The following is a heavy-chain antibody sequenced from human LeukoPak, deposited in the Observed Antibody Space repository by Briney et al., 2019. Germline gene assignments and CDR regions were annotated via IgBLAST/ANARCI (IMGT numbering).Heavy chain of an antibody. J-gene: IGHJ4*02. V-gene: IGHV3-23*01. CDR2: ISGSGGST. CDR1: GFTFSSYA. Sequence: GGSLRLSCAASGFTFSSYAMSWVRQAPGKGLEWVSAISGSGGSTYYADSVKGRFTISRDNSKNTLYLQMNSLRAEDTAVYYSAKDMGRWFGELTYFDYWGQGTLVTVSS. CDR3: AKDMGRWFGELTYFDY. D-gene: IGHD3-10*01.